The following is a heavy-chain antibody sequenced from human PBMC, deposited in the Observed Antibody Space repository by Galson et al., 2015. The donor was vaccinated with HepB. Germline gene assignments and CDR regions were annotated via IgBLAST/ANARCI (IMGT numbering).Heavy chain of an antibody. Sequence: ETLSLTCTVSGGSISSRSYYWTWIRQPPGTGLEWIGNVFYSGSTNYNPSLKSRVTISVDTSTNQFSLKLASVTAADTAIYYCARQQSITGTAPDFDSWGQGTLITVSS. CDR3: ARQQSITGTAPDFDS. J-gene: IGHJ4*02. CDR1: GGSISSRSYY. CDR2: VFYSGST. D-gene: IGHD1-7*01. V-gene: IGHV4-39*01.